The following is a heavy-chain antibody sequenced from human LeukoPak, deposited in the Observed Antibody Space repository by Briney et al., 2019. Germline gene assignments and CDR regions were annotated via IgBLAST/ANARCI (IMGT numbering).Heavy chain of an antibody. CDR2: INPDGSVT. V-gene: IGHV3-7*01. J-gene: IGHJ4*02. D-gene: IGHD6-19*01. CDR1: GFTFSWSW. CDR3: VRGGGSGNPFAS. Sequence: GGSLRLSCATSGFTFSWSWMSWVRQAPGKGLEWVANINPDGSVTNYMDSVKGRFTIARDNAMNSLYLQMNSLSAEDTSLYYCVRGGGSGNPFASWGQGALVTVSS.